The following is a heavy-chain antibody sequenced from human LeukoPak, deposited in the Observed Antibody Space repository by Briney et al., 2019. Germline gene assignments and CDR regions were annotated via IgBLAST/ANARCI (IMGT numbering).Heavy chain of an antibody. CDR2: INHSGST. CDR1: GGSISSGDYY. Sequence: SQTLSLTCTVSGGSISSGDYYWSWIRQPPGKGLEWIGEINHSGSTNYNPSLKSRVTISVDTSKNQFSLKLSSVTAADTAVYYCARAYCGGDCSPVGNWFDPWGQGTLVTVSS. D-gene: IGHD2-21*02. V-gene: IGHV4-30-4*08. CDR3: ARAYCGGDCSPVGNWFDP. J-gene: IGHJ5*02.